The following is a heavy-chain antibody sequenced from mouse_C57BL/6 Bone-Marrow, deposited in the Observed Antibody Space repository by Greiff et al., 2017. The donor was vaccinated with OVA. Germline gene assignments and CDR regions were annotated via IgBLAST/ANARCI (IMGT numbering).Heavy chain of an antibody. D-gene: IGHD1-1*01. CDR2: ICPRSGNT. CDR3: ARTSVGSLDWYFDV. Sequence: VQLQESGAELARPGASVKLSCKASGYTFTSYGISWVKQRTGQGLEWIGEICPRSGNTYYNEKFKGKATLTADKSSSTAYMELRSLTSEVSAVYFGARTSVGSLDWYFDVWGTGTTVTVSS. J-gene: IGHJ1*03. V-gene: IGHV1-81*01. CDR1: GYTFTSYG.